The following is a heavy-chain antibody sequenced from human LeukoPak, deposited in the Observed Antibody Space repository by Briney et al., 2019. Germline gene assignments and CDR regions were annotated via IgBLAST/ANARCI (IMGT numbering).Heavy chain of an antibody. CDR2: IYYSGST. Sequence: SETLSLTCTVSGGSISSYYWSWSRQPPGKGLEWIRYIYYSGSTNYNPSLKSRGTISVATSKNQFSLKLSSVTAADTAVYYCARTPSYGDYVSWYFDLWGRGTLVTVSS. V-gene: IGHV4-59*01. D-gene: IGHD4-17*01. J-gene: IGHJ2*01. CDR3: ARTPSYGDYVSWYFDL. CDR1: GGSISSYY.